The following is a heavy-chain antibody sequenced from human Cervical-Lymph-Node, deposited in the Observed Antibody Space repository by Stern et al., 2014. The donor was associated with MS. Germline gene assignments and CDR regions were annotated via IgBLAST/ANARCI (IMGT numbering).Heavy chain of an antibody. Sequence: EVQLVESGGGLVQPGGSLRLSCAASGFTFSSYDMHWVRQATGKGLEWVSAIGTAGDTYYPGSVKGRFTISRENAKNSLAGEIDSLRAGDTAVYYCARTDYYDSSGYGGRIYYGMDVWGQGTTVTVSS. V-gene: IGHV3-13*01. D-gene: IGHD3-22*01. CDR3: ARTDYYDSSGYGGRIYYGMDV. J-gene: IGHJ6*02. CDR2: IGTAGDT. CDR1: GFTFSSYD.